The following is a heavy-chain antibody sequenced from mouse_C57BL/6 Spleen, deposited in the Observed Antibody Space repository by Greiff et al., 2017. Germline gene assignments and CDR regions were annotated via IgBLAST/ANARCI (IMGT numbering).Heavy chain of an antibody. CDR2: IYPGSGST. V-gene: IGHV1-55*01. J-gene: IGHJ3*01. D-gene: IGHD2-3*01. CDR1: GYTFTSYW. CDR3: ARSGIYDGYTLFAY. Sequence: QVQLQQPGAELVKPGASVKMSCKASGYTFTSYWITWVKQRPGQGLEWIGDIYPGSGSTNYNEKFKGKATLTVDTSSSTAYMQLSSLTSEDSAVYYCARSGIYDGYTLFAYWGQGTLVTVSA.